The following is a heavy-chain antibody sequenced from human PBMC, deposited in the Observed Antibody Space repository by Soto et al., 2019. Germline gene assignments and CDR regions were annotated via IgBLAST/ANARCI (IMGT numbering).Heavy chain of an antibody. J-gene: IGHJ6*02. CDR2: IRSKAYGGTT. D-gene: IGHD6-6*01. CDR3: TRSGGSSSSDYYYYGMDV. CDR1: GFTFGDYA. Sequence: GGSLRLSCTASGFTFGDYAMSWVSQAPGKGLEWVGFIRSKAYGGTTEYAASVKGRFTISRDDSKSIAYLQMNSLKTEDTAVYYCTRSGGSSSSDYYYYGMDVWGQGTTVTVSS. V-gene: IGHV3-49*04.